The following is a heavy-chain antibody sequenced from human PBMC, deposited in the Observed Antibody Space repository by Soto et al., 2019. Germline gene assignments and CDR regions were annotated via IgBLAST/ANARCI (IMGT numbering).Heavy chain of an antibody. CDR2: VKPRSGTT. V-gene: IGHV1-46*01. CDR3: ARALSPEVVANVGYSGLDV. Sequence: GASVKVSCKASAYTFSNYYIHWVRQAPGQRPEWMAVVKPRSGTTTYAQKFQDRVTISRDTSTTTVYMALSSLRSVDTAVYYCARALSPEVVANVGYSGLDVWGQGTTVTVSS. CDR1: AYTFSNYY. D-gene: IGHD3-22*01. J-gene: IGHJ6*02.